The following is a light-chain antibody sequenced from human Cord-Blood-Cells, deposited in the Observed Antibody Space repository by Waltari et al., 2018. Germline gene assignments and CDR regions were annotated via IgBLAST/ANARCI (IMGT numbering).Light chain of an antibody. J-gene: IGLJ2*01. CDR3: AAWDDSLNDPV. Sequence: QSVLTQPPSASGTPGQRVTISCSGSSSHVGSNSVNWYQQLPGTAPKLLNYRTMPRPSGYPNRFSDSKSGTSAFLAISGLQSEDEADYYCAAWDDSLNDPVFGGGTKLTVL. CDR1: SSHVGSNS. CDR2: RTM. V-gene: IGLV1-44*01.